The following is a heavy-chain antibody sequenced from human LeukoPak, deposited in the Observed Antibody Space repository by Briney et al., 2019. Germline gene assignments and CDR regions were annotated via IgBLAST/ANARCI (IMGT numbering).Heavy chain of an antibody. CDR2: IYYSGST. D-gene: IGHD2-15*01. V-gene: IGHV4-59*01. CDR1: GDSISSNY. Sequence: SETLSLTCTVSGDSISSNYWSWLRQPPGKGLEWIGYIYYSGSTNYNPSLKSRVTISVDTSKNQFSLKLSSVTAADTAVYYCARRYCSGGSCSSFDYWGQGTLVTVSS. J-gene: IGHJ4*02. CDR3: ARRYCSGGSCSSFDY.